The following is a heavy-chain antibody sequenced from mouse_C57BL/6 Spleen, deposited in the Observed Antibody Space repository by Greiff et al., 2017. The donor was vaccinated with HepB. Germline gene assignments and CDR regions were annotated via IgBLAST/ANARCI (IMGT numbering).Heavy chain of an antibody. J-gene: IGHJ1*03. D-gene: IGHD1-1*01. V-gene: IGHV1-80*01. Sequence: VQLQQSGAELVKPGASVKISCKASGYAFSSYWMNWVKQRPGKGLEWIGQIYPGDGDTNYNGKFKGKATLTADKSSSTAYMQLSSLTSEDSAVYFCARPYYYGSSYGGYFDVWGTGTTVTVSS. CDR1: GYAFSSYW. CDR3: ARPYYYGSSYGGYFDV. CDR2: IYPGDGDT.